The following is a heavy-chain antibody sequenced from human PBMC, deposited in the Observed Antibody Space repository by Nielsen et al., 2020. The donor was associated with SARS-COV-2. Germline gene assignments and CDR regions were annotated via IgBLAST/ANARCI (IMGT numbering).Heavy chain of an antibody. D-gene: IGHD1-14*01. J-gene: IGHJ4*02. V-gene: IGHV3-7*03. CDR1: GFTFSSYG. CDR2: IKQDGSEK. Sequence: GGSLRLSCAASGFTFSSYGMHWVRQAPGKGLEWVANIKQDGSEKYYVDSVKGRFTISRDNAKNSLYLQMNSLRAEDTAVYYCARVLRGTLDYWGQGTLVTVSS. CDR3: ARVLRGTLDY.